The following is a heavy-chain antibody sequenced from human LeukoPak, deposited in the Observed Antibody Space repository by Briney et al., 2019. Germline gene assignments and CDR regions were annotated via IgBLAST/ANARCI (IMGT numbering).Heavy chain of an antibody. Sequence: SGTLSLTCGVSGGSVISTNWWTWVRQPPGKGLERIGEVHLDGRTNYNPSLGSRLTMSVDLSENQVSLKLTSVTAADTAVYYCAREGGFYRPLDYSGQGTLVTVSS. J-gene: IGHJ4*02. CDR2: VHLDGRT. CDR1: GGSVISTNW. CDR3: AREGGFYRPLDY. D-gene: IGHD3-3*01. V-gene: IGHV4-4*02.